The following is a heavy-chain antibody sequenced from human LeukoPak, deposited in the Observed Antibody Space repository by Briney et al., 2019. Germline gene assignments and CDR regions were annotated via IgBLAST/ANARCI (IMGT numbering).Heavy chain of an antibody. D-gene: IGHD1-7*01. V-gene: IGHV3-21*01. CDR1: GFTFSSYS. CDR3: ARAHNWKYGSFDF. J-gene: IGHJ4*02. Sequence: GGSLRLSCAASGFTFSSYSMNWVRQAPGKGLERVSCISSSSSYIYYADSVKGRFTISRDKAKNSLYLQMNSLRAEDTAVYYCARAHNWKYGSFDFWGQGTLVTVSS. CDR2: ISSSSSYI.